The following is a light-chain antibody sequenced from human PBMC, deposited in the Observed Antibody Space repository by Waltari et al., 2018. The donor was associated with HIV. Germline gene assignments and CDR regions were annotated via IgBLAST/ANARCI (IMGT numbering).Light chain of an antibody. V-gene: IGKV3-20*01. CDR1: QSVTTY. CDR3: QQYGSSPRT. CDR2: DAS. J-gene: IGKJ4*01. Sequence: EIVLTQSPGTLSLSPGEGATLSCRASQSVTTYLAWYQQKPGQPPRLLIFDASNRATGIPARFSGSGSGTDFTLTISSLEPEDFAVYYCQQYGSSPRTFGGGTKVEIK.